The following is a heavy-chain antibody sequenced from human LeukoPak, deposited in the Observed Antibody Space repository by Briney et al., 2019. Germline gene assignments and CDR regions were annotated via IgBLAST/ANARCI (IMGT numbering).Heavy chain of an antibody. Sequence: ASVKVSCKASGYTFTSYGISWVRQAPGQGLEWMGWISAYNGNTNYAQKLQGRVTMTTDTSTSTAYMELRSLRSDDTAVYYCARRGLDYDILTGYYNVPYFDYWGQGTLVTVSS. CDR1: GYTFTSYG. CDR3: ARRGLDYDILTGYYNVPYFDY. J-gene: IGHJ4*02. V-gene: IGHV1-18*01. CDR2: ISAYNGNT. D-gene: IGHD3-9*01.